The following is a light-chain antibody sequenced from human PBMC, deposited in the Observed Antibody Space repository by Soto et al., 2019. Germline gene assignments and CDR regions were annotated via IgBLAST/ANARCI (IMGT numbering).Light chain of an antibody. CDR1: SSDIGGYND. CDR3: CSYRSGSAPYYV. V-gene: IGLV2-14*01. J-gene: IGLJ1*01. CDR2: EVT. Sequence: QSVLTQPASVSGSPGQSITISCTGTSSDIGGYNDVSSYQQHPGKAPQVMIFEVTYRPYGISDRFSGSKSGNVASLTISGLQAEDEADYYCCSYRSGSAPYYVFGTGTKVTVL.